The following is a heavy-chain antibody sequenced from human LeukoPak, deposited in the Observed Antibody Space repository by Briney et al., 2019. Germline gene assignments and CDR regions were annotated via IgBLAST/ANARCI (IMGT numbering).Heavy chain of an antibody. V-gene: IGHV1-18*04. CDR1: GYTFTSYG. Sequence: ASVKVSCKASGYTFTSYGISWVRQAPGQGLEWMGWISAYNGNTNYAQKLQGRVTMTTDTSTSTAYAELRSLRSGDTAVYYCARDRPGKEQWLVYWGQGTLVTVSS. D-gene: IGHD6-19*01. CDR2: ISAYNGNT. J-gene: IGHJ4*02. CDR3: ARDRPGKEQWLVY.